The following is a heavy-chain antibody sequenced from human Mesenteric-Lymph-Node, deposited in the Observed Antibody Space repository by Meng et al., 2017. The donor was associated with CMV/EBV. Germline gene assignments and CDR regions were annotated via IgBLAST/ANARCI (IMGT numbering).Heavy chain of an antibody. Sequence: GESLKISCAASGFTFSDYYMSWIRQAPGKGLEWVSFISGGGTTIYYADSVKGRFTISRDNAKNSLYLQMNSLRAEDTAVYFCARFRIELRLSDDAFDIWGQGTMVTVSS. CDR3: ARFRIELRLSDDAFDI. V-gene: IGHV3-11*04. D-gene: IGHD3-16*02. CDR2: ISGGGTTI. CDR1: GFTFSDYY. J-gene: IGHJ3*02.